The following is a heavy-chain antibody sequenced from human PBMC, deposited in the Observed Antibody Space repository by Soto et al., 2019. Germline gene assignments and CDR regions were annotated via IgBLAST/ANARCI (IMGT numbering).Heavy chain of an antibody. J-gene: IGHJ6*03. CDR1: SGSISSSNW. Sequence: PSETLSLTCAVSSGSISSSNWWSWVRQPPGKGLEWIGEIYHSGSTNYKPSLKSRVTISVDKSKNQFSLKLSSVTAADTAVYYCGKGNISRGWYSSHYYYYMDVWGKGTTVT. CDR2: IYHSGST. D-gene: IGHD6-19*01. V-gene: IGHV4-4*02. CDR3: GKGNISRGWYSSHYYYYMDV.